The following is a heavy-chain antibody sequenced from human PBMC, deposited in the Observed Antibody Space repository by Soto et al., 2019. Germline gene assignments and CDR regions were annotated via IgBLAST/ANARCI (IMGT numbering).Heavy chain of an antibody. D-gene: IGHD5-12*01. CDR3: ARGLVAAVGIDY. Sequence: GGSLRLSCAASGFTFSSHWMNWVRQAPGKGLEWVANINKDGSSKDYVDSVKGRFTISRDNAKNSVYLQMNGLRAEDTAVYYCARGLVAAVGIDYCGQGTLVTVS. CDR2: INKDGSSK. CDR1: GFTFSSHW. V-gene: IGHV3-7*04. J-gene: IGHJ4*02.